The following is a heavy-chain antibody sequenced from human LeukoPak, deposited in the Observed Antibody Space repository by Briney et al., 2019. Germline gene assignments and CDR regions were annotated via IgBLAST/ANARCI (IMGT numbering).Heavy chain of an antibody. Sequence: ASVKVSCKASGYTFTSYYMHWVRQAPGQGLEWMGIINPSGGSTSYAQKFQGRVTMTRDTSISTAYMELSRLRSDDTAVYYCARDQRGWTDPWGQGTLVTVSS. J-gene: IGHJ5*02. V-gene: IGHV1-46*01. CDR2: INPSGGST. CDR1: GYTFTSYY. CDR3: ARDQRGWTDP. D-gene: IGHD3-10*01.